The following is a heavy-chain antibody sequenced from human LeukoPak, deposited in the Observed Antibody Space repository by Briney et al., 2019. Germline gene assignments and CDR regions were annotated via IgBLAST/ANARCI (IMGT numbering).Heavy chain of an antibody. J-gene: IGHJ6*02. CDR1: GGSISSGDYY. V-gene: IGHV4-30-4*01. Sequence: PSETLSLTCTVSGGSISSGDYYWSWIRQPPGKGLEWFGYIYYSGSTYYNPSLKSRVTISVDTSKNQFSLKLSSVTAADTAVYYCARDARRPWGDSQYYYYGMDVWGQGTTVTVSS. CDR3: ARDARRPWGDSQYYYYGMDV. CDR2: IYYSGST. D-gene: IGHD2-21*02.